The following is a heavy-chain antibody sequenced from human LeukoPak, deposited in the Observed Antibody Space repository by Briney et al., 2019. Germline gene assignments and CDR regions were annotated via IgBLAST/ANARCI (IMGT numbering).Heavy chain of an antibody. Sequence: GGSLRLSCAASGFTLSSYGMHWVRQAPGKGLEWVAVISYDGSNKYYADSAKGRFTISRDNSKNTLYLQMNSLRAEDTAVYYCAKVRIAVAGTGLDYWGQGTLVTVSS. CDR3: AKVRIAVAGTGLDY. D-gene: IGHD6-19*01. CDR1: GFTLSSYG. CDR2: ISYDGSNK. V-gene: IGHV3-30*18. J-gene: IGHJ4*02.